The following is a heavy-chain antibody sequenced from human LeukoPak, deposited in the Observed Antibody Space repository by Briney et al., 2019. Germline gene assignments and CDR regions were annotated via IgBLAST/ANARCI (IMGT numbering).Heavy chain of an antibody. CDR2: ISSNGGST. Sequence: GGSLRLSCSASGFTFSSYAMHWVCQAPGKGLEYVSGISSNGGSTYYADSVKGRFSISRDSSKNTQYLQMSSLRPEDTAVYYCVKGGTVTNDAFDIWGQGTMVTVSS. V-gene: IGHV3-64D*06. J-gene: IGHJ3*02. D-gene: IGHD4-17*01. CDR1: GFTFSSYA. CDR3: VKGGTVTNDAFDI.